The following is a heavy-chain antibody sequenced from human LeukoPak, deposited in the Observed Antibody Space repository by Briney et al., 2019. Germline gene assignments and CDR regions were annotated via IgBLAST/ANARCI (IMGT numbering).Heavy chain of an antibody. CDR2: ISYDGSNK. CDR3: ARDDEKGYAAMVNVVGY. J-gene: IGHJ4*02. Sequence: GGARGLAWAAPGFAFRSYAMHLVRRAPGQGVGGVGVISYDGSNKYYADFVEGRFTISRDNSKNTLYLRMNSLRAEDTAVYYCARDDEKGYAAMVNVVGYWGQGTLVTVSS. CDR1: GFAFRSYA. D-gene: IGHD5-18*01. V-gene: IGHV3-30*04.